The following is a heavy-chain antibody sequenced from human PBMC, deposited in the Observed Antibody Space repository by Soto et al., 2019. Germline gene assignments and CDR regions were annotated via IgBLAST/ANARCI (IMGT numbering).Heavy chain of an antibody. Sequence: PSQTLSLTCTVSGGSISSSSYYWGWIRQPPGKGLEWIGSIYYSGSTYYNPSLKSRVTISVDTSKNQFSLKLSSVTAADTAVYYCARRLYYDSSGFEGGGMDVWGQGNTVTGSS. J-gene: IGHJ6*02. CDR3: ARRLYYDSSGFEGGGMDV. D-gene: IGHD3-22*01. CDR2: IYYSGST. V-gene: IGHV4-39*01. CDR1: GGSISSSSYY.